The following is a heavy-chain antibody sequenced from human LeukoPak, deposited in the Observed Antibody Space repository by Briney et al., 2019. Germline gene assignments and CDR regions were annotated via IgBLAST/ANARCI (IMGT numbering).Heavy chain of an antibody. CDR2: ISSSGTYI. CDR3: ARDYDSSGYITFDY. CDR1: GFTFTNYH. V-gene: IGHV3-21*01. D-gene: IGHD3-22*01. Sequence: PGGSLRLSCVASGFTFTNYHMNWVRQAPGKGLEWVSSISSSGTYIYYADSVKGRFTISRDNAKNSLYLQMNSLRAEDTAVYYCARDYDSSGYITFDYWGQGTLVTVSS. J-gene: IGHJ4*02.